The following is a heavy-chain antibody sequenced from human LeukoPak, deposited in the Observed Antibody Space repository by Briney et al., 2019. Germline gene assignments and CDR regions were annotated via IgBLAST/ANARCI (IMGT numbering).Heavy chain of an antibody. Sequence: PGGSLRLSCTSSGCTFSDYAMSWVRQAPGKGLEWVGFIRSKAYGGTTEYAASVKGRFTISRDDSKSIAYLEMNSLITEDTAVYYCTRGNQVLLYFFDYWGEGTLATVSS. CDR3: TRGNQVLLYFFDY. V-gene: IGHV3-49*04. CDR2: IRSKAYGGTT. J-gene: IGHJ4*02. D-gene: IGHD2-2*01. CDR1: GCTFSDYA.